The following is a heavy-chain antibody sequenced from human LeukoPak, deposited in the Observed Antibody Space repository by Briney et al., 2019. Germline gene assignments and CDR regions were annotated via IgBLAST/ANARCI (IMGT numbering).Heavy chain of an antibody. V-gene: IGHV4-59*01. CDR2: IYYSGST. CDR3: ARDAGSTSYSDY. J-gene: IGHJ4*02. Sequence: SETLSLTCTVSGGSISSYYWSWIRQPPGKGLGWIGYIYYSGSTNYNPSLKSRVTISVDTSKNQFSLKLSSVTAADTAVYYCARDAGSTSYSDYWGQGTLVTVSS. CDR1: GGSISSYY. D-gene: IGHD2-2*01.